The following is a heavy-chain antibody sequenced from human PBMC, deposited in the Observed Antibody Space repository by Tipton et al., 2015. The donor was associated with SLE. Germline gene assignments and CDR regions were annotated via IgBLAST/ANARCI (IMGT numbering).Heavy chain of an antibody. J-gene: IGHJ3*01. CDR3: VRERKYVVRFRELVAPDL. D-gene: IGHD1-26*01. CDR1: GGSFSDYY. V-gene: IGHV4-34*01. Sequence: TLSLTCAVYGGSFSDYYWSWIRQTPGEGLEWIGEINHTGGTNYNPSLESRVTMSVDTSKNLFSLKLSSVTAADTAMYYCVRERKYVVRFRELVAPDLWGQGTAITVSS. CDR2: INHTGGT.